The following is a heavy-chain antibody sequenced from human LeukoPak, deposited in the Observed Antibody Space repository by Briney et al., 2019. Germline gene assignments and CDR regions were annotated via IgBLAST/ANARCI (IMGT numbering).Heavy chain of an antibody. Sequence: GGSLRLSCAASGFPFSDYGMYWVRQAPGKGLEWLAVISHDGSNKHYADSVKGRITISRDNSMNTLYLQMNSLTAEDTAVYYCARDDGHHWFDFWGQGTLVTVSS. CDR2: ISHDGSNK. J-gene: IGHJ4*02. D-gene: IGHD1-1*01. V-gene: IGHV3-30*03. CDR1: GFPFSDYG. CDR3: ARDDGHHWFDF.